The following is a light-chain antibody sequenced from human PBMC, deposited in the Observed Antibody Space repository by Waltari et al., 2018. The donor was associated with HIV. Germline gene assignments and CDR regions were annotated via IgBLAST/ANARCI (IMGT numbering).Light chain of an antibody. Sequence: QSVLTQPPSASGTPGQRVTISCSGSSSNIGSNTVSWYRQLPGTAPKLLMYNNNQRRSGDPDRCSGSKSGTAASLAISGRQSEDEGNDYGAAWDDSLNGVVFGGGTKLTVL. CDR3: AAWDDSLNGVV. CDR2: NNN. V-gene: IGLV1-44*01. J-gene: IGLJ2*01. CDR1: SSNIGSNT.